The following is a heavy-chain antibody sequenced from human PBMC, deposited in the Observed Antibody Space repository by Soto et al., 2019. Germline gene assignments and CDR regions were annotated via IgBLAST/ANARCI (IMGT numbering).Heavy chain of an antibody. CDR1: GYTLTELS. V-gene: IGHV1-24*01. J-gene: IGHJ4*02. Sequence: ASVKVSCKVSGYTLTELSMHWVRQAPGKGLEWMGGFDPEDGETIYAQKFQGRVTMTEDTSTDTAYMELSSLRSEDTAVYYCATVHSRSMYYYDSSGYYQTYFDYWGQGTLVTVSS. CDR3: ATVHSRSMYYYDSSGYYQTYFDY. D-gene: IGHD3-22*01. CDR2: FDPEDGET.